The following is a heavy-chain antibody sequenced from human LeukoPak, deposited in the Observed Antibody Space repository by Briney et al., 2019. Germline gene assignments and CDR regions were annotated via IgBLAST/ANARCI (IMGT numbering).Heavy chain of an antibody. V-gene: IGHV3-23*01. D-gene: IGHD4-17*01. CDR3: ARDPNGDYIGAFDM. CDR1: GFIFSNYA. CDR2: IRGSGGGT. Sequence: QPGGSLRLSCAASGFIFSNYALMWLRQSPGKGLEWVSAIRGSGGGTFYADSVKGRFTISRDNSKNTLYLQMNGLRAEDTAVYYCARDPNGDYIGAFDMWGRGTLATVSS. J-gene: IGHJ3*02.